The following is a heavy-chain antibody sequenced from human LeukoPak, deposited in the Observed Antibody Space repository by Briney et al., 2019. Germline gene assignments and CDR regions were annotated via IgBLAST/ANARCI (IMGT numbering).Heavy chain of an antibody. CDR2: ISSSSSYI. J-gene: IGHJ3*02. CDR3: ARDRIMRRSGYSLDAFDI. Sequence: GGSLRLSCAASGFSFSTYWMSWVRQAPGKGLEWVSSISSSSSYIYYADSVKGRFTISRDNAKNSLYLQMNSLRAEDTAVYYCARDRIMRRSGYSLDAFDIWGQGTMVTVSS. D-gene: IGHD3-3*01. V-gene: IGHV3-21*01. CDR1: GFSFSTYW.